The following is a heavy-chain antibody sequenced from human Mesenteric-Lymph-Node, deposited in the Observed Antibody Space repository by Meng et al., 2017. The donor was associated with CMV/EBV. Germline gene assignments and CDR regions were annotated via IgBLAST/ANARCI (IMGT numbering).Heavy chain of an antibody. CDR2: ITWNSNNI. J-gene: IGHJ6*02. CDR1: GFTFDDYA. Sequence: SLKISCAASGFTFDDYAMHWVRQVPGKGLEWVSGITWNSNNIGYADSVKGRFTISRDNARNSLYLQMNSLRVEDTALYYCAKGGRGVIIGRYGMDVWGQGTTVTVSS. V-gene: IGHV3-9*01. D-gene: IGHD3-10*01. CDR3: AKGGRGVIIGRYGMDV.